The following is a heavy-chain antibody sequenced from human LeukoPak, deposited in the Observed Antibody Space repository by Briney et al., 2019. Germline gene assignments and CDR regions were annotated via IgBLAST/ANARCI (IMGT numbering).Heavy chain of an antibody. Sequence: PSETLSLTCTVSGGPISSTTHYCGWIRQPPGKGLEWIGSIYYSGSAFYNSSLKSRVTISVDTSKNQLSLKLTSVTAADTAVYFCARRGLTETSGTLDCWGPGTLVTVSS. V-gene: IGHV4-39*01. CDR1: GGPISSTTHY. J-gene: IGHJ4*02. CDR2: IYYSGSA. CDR3: ARRGLTETSGTLDC. D-gene: IGHD3-10*01.